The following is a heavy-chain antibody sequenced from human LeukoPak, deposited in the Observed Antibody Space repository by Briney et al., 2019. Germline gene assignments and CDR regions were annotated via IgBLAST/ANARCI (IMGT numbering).Heavy chain of an antibody. J-gene: IGHJ4*02. CDR2: IYYSGST. Sequence: SETLSLTCAVYGGSFSGYYWSWIRQPPGKGLEWIGYIYYSGSTNYNPSLKSRVTISVDTSKNQFSLKLSSVTAADTAVYYCARWDFWSGYPNWGQGTLVTVSS. D-gene: IGHD3-3*01. V-gene: IGHV4-59*08. CDR1: GGSFSGYY. CDR3: ARWDFWSGYPN.